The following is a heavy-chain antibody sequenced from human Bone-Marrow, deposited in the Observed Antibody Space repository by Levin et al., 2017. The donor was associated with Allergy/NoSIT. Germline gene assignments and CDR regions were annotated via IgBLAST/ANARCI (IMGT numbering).Heavy chain of an antibody. J-gene: IGHJ4*02. CDR1: GVSISRSPYY. V-gene: IGHV4-39*07. CDR3: TGEGTPHSWDC. CDR2: IYYIGKT. Sequence: SETLSLTCTVSGVSISRSPYYWVWIRQSPGKGLEWIGSIYYIGKTYYNPSLKSLATISGDTSTNQFSLKLSSVTGADTAVYYCTGEGTPHSWDCWGQGTLVTVSS. D-gene: IGHD1-14*01.